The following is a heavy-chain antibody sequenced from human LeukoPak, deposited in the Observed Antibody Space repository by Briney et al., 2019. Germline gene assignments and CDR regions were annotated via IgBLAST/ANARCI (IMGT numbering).Heavy chain of an antibody. V-gene: IGHV3-23*01. CDR1: GFTFSAYG. CDR3: ALVIFRTIITNNW. D-gene: IGHD3-16*01. Sequence: GGSLRLSCAASGFTFSAYGMSWFRQAPGKRLEWVSAITYSSGNTYYAHSVQGRFTISRDHSKNTVSLQKNSLRREDTAVYFCALVIFRTIITNNW. CDR2: ITYSSGNT. J-gene: IGHJ5*01.